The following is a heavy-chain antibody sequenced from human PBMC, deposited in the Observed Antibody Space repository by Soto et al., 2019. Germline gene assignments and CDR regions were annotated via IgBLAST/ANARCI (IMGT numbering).Heavy chain of an antibody. CDR3: LKDAPNCSIDD. CDR2: VSPTGDTV. Sequence: VQVVASGGGLVQPGRSLRLSCAVSGFRFEQYVMHWVRQAPGKGLECVSTVSPTGDTVAYADSVEGRFTVSRDNAKISLYLQMNSLKCDDTAFYYCLKDAPNCSIDDWGQGTLVTVSS. CDR1: GFRFEQYV. V-gene: IGHV3-9*01. D-gene: IGHD3-10*02. J-gene: IGHJ4*02.